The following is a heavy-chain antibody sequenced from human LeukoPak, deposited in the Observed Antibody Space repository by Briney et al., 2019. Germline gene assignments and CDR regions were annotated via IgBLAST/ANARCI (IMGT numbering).Heavy chain of an antibody. Sequence: GESLKISCKASEYRFPSYWITWLRQLPGKGLGWMGGIDPIDSYTTYSPSFQGHVTISADKSITPFYLQWTTLKASATAMYYCARARVDTAMADFDEWGQGSLVTVSS. V-gene: IGHV5-10-1*01. CDR3: ARARVDTAMADFDE. CDR2: IDPIDSYT. D-gene: IGHD5-18*01. CDR1: EYRFPSYW. J-gene: IGHJ4*02.